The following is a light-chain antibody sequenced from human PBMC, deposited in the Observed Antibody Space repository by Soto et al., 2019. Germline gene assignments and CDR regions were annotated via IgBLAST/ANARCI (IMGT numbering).Light chain of an antibody. CDR2: GAS. Sequence: EIVMTQSPATLSVSPGEGATLSCRASQNVKSNLAWYQQNPGQTPRLIIYGASSRATGIPARFTGSGSGTEFTLTISSLQSEDFAVYYCQQYNNWPRTFGQGTKVEVK. CDR1: QNVKSN. CDR3: QQYNNWPRT. J-gene: IGKJ1*01. V-gene: IGKV3-15*01.